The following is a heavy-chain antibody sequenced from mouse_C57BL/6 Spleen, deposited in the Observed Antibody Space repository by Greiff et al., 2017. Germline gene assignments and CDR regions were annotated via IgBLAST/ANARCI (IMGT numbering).Heavy chain of an antibody. CDR1: GYSFTGYY. D-gene: IGHD1-1*01. CDR3: ARRDYGSGYFDY. CDR2: INPSTGGT. Sequence: VQLQQSGPELVKPGASVKISCKASGYSFTGYYMNWVKQSPEKSLEWIGEINPSTGGTTYNQKFKAKATLTVDKSSSTAYMQLKSLTSEDSAVYYGARRDYGSGYFDYWGQGTTLTVSS. J-gene: IGHJ2*01. V-gene: IGHV1-42*01.